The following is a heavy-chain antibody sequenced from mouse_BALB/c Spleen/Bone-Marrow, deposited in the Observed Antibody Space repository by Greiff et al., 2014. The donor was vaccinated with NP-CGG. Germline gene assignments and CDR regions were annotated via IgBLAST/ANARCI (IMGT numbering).Heavy chain of an antibody. V-gene: IGHV1S130*01. J-gene: IGHJ2*01. CDR3: ARSGFDY. D-gene: IGHD4-1*01. CDR1: GYTFTSSW. CDR2: IHPNSGNT. Sequence: QVQLQQSGSVLVRPGASVKLSCKASGYTFTSSWMHWAKQRPGQGLEWIGEIHPNSGNTNYNEKFKGKATLTVDTSSSTAYVDLSSLTSEDCAVYYCARSGFDYWGQGTTLTVSS.